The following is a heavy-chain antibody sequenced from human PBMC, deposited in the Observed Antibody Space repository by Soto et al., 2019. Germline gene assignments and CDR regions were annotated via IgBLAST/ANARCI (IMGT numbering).Heavy chain of an antibody. Sequence: EVQLMESGGGLVQPGGSLRLSCAASGFTVSSNYMSWVRQAPGKGLEWVSVIYSGGSTYYADSVKGRFTISRDNSKNTLYLQMNSLRAEDTAVYYCARDYDYGDYVGYWGQGTLVTVSS. CDR3: ARDYDYGDYVGY. CDR2: IYSGGST. D-gene: IGHD4-17*01. J-gene: IGHJ4*02. V-gene: IGHV3-66*01. CDR1: GFTVSSNY.